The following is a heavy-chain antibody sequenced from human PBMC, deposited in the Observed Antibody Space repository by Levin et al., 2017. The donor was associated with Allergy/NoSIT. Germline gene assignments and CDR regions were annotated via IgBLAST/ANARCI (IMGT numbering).Heavy chain of an antibody. CDR3: ARDHSSSLDY. J-gene: IGHJ4*02. Sequence: LSLTCAASGFTFSSSGMHWVRQAPGKGLEWVAVIWYDGSNKYYADSVKGRFTISRDNSKNTLYLQMNSLRAEDTAVYYCARDHSSSLDYWGQGTLVTVSS. V-gene: IGHV3-33*01. CDR2: IWYDGSNK. CDR1: GFTFSSSG. D-gene: IGHD6-13*01.